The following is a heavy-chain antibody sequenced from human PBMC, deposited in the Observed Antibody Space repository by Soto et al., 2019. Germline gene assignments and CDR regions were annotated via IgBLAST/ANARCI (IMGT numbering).Heavy chain of an antibody. CDR3: AKDKVPVVVTAPFDY. Sequence: QVQLVESGGGVVQPGRSLRLSCAASGFTFSSYGMHWVRQAPGKGLEWVAVISYDGSNKYYADSVKGRLTVSRDKSKNTLYLKVNSLRAEDTALYYCAKDKVPVVVTAPFDYWGQGTLVTVSS. D-gene: IGHD2-21*02. J-gene: IGHJ4*02. V-gene: IGHV3-30*18. CDR1: GFTFSSYG. CDR2: ISYDGSNK.